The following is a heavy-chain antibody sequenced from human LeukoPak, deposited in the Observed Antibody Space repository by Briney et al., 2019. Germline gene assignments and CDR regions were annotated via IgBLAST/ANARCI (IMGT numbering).Heavy chain of an antibody. V-gene: IGHV1-24*01. CDR3: AISGYSGYGVPNYYYYYGMDV. D-gene: IGHD5-12*01. J-gene: IGHJ6*04. CDR2: FDPEDGET. CDR1: GYTLTELS. Sequence: ASVTVSCKVSGYTLTELSMHWVRQAPGKGREWMGGFDPEDGETINAQKFQGRVTITEDTSTDTAYMELSSLRSEDTAVYYCAISGYSGYGVPNYYYYYGMDVWGKGTTVTVSS.